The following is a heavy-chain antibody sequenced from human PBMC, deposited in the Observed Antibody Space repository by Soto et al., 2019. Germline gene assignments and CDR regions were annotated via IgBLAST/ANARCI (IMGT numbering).Heavy chain of an antibody. V-gene: IGHV5-10-1*01. CDR3: VRHSQWLVHHAFAY. CDR1: GYSFTSYW. CDR2: IDPSDSYT. D-gene: IGHD6-19*01. J-gene: IGHJ4*02. Sequence: PGEALKISCKGSGYSFTSYWISCVRQMPGKGLEWMGRIDPSDSYTNYSPSFQGHVTISADKSISTAYLQWSSLKASDTAMYYFVRHSQWLVHHAFAYWGQGTLVLVSS.